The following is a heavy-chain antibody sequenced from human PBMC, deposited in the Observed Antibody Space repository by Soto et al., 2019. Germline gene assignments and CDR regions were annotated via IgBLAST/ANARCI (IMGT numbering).Heavy chain of an antibody. V-gene: IGHV3-53*01. J-gene: IGHJ5*02. CDR1: GFTVSSNY. CDR2: IYSGGST. D-gene: IGHD5-12*01. Sequence: GGSLRLSCAASGFTVSSNYMSWVRQAPGKGLEWVSVIYSGGSTYYADSVKGRFTISRDNSKNTLYLQMNSLRAEDTAVYYCARGSGYDYNWFDPWGQGTLVTVSS. CDR3: ARGSGYDYNWFDP.